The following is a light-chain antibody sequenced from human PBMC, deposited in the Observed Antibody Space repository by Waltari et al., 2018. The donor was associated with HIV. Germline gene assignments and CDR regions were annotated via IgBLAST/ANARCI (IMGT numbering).Light chain of an antibody. Sequence: GDRVTITCRASQAIRSFLAWYQQKPGKFPQLLIYAASTLQSGVPSRFTGSGSGTDLTLTISNLQPEDVASYYCQKYDSAPWTFGQGTKVEIK. CDR3: QKYDSAPWT. CDR1: QAIRSF. V-gene: IGKV1-27*01. J-gene: IGKJ1*01. CDR2: AAS.